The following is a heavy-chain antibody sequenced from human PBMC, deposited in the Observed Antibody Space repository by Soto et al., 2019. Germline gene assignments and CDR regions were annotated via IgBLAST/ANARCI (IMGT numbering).Heavy chain of an antibody. Sequence: PSETLTLTCNDSGGSISNYYWTWVRQSPEKGLEWIGYMYYNGNINYNPSLKSRVTISIDTSKNQFSLTLKSVTAADTAVYYCASGRNWFDPWGQGVLVTVSS. J-gene: IGHJ5*02. CDR3: ASGRNWFDP. CDR1: GGSISNYY. V-gene: IGHV4-59*01. CDR2: MYYNGNI.